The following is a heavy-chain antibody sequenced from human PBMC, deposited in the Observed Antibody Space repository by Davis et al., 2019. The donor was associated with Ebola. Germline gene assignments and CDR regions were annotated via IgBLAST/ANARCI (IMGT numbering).Heavy chain of an antibody. J-gene: IGHJ6*02. CDR3: ARGQPRLLYIGDYYYGMDV. CDR1: GGSISSSNW. D-gene: IGHD2-2*02. Sequence: SETLSLTCAVSGGSISSSNWWSWVRQPPGKGLEWIGEIYHSGSTNHNPSLKSRVTISVDTSKNQFSLKLSSVTAADTAVYYCARGQPRLLYIGDYYYGMDVWGQGTTVTVSS. V-gene: IGHV4-4*02. CDR2: IYHSGST.